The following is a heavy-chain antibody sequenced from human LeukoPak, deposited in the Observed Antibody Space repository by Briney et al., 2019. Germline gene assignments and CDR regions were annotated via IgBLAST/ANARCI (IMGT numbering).Heavy chain of an antibody. D-gene: IGHD2-2*01. V-gene: IGHV1-24*01. Sequence: ASVKVSCKVSGYTLTELSMHWVRQAPGKGLEWMGGFDPEDGETIYAQKFQGRVTMTRDTSTSTVYMELSSLRSEDTAVYYCAREPVVVPVAFKVDGMDVWGQGTTVTVSS. J-gene: IGHJ6*02. CDR3: AREPVVVPVAFKVDGMDV. CDR1: GYTLTELS. CDR2: FDPEDGET.